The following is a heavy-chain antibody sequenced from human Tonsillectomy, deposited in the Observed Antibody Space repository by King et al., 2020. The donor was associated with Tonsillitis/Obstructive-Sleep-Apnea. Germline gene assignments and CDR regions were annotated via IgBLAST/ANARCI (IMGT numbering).Heavy chain of an antibody. CDR2: IYYSGST. D-gene: IGHD2-2*01. CDR3: AREVDYGMDV. Sequence: QLQESGPGLVKPSETLSLTCTVSGGFITSYYWNWIRQPPGKVLEWIGYIYYSGSTKYNPSLKSRVTITVYTSKNQFSLNVSSVTAADAAVYYCAREVDYGMDVWGQATTVSVSS. CDR1: GGFITSYY. V-gene: IGHV4-59*12. J-gene: IGHJ6*02.